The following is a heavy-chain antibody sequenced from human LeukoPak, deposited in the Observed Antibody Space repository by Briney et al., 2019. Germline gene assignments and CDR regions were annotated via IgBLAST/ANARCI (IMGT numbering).Heavy chain of an antibody. CDR1: GFTFSSYA. J-gene: IGHJ4*02. D-gene: IGHD2-2*01. V-gene: IGHV3-30*04. Sequence: QPGRSLRLSCAASGFTFSSYAMHWVRQAPGKGLEWVAVISYDVSNKYYADSVKGRFTISRDSSKNTLYLQMNSLRAEDTAVYYCAPSSPRLGYYFDYWGQGTLVTVSS. CDR2: ISYDVSNK. CDR3: APSSPRLGYYFDY.